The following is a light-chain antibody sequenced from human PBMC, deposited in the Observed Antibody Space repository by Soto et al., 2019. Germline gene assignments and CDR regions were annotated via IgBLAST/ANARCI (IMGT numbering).Light chain of an antibody. J-gene: IGKJ1*01. CDR1: QGIRND. CDR2: AAS. V-gene: IGKV1-6*01. CDR3: LQDYTYPWT. Sequence: AIQMTQSPSSLSASVGDRVTITCRASQGIRNDLDWFQQKPGKAPKLLIYAASNLQSGVPARFSDSGSGTDFTLTISSLQPEDFATYYCLQDYTYPWTFGQGTKVEMK.